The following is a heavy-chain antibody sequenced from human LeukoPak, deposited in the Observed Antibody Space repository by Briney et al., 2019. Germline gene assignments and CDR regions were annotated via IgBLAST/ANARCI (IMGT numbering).Heavy chain of an antibody. CDR2: IYYSGST. CDR1: GGSISSSSDY. Sequence: SETLSLTCTVSGGSISSSSDYWGWIRQPPGKGLEWIGTIYYSGSTYYNPSLKSRLTISADTSKNQLSLKLSSVPAADTAVYYCARHKKDVSNDYWGQGTLVTVSA. V-gene: IGHV4-39*01. CDR3: ARHKKDVSNDY. J-gene: IGHJ4*02. D-gene: IGHD5-24*01.